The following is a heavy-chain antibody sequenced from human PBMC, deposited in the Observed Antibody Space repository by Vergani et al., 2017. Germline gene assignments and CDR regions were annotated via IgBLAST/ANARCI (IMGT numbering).Heavy chain of an antibody. J-gene: IGHJ6*02. CDR2: IKQDGSEK. V-gene: IGHV3-7*01. CDR1: GFTFSSYW. Sequence: EVQLVESGGGLVQPGGSLRLSCAASGFTFSSYWMSWVRQAPGKGLEWVAYIKQDGSEKYYVDSVKGRFTISRDNAKNSLYLQMNSLRAEDTAVYYCARVRAVAGSFYGMDVWGQGTTVTVSS. CDR3: ARVRAVAGSFYGMDV. D-gene: IGHD6-19*01.